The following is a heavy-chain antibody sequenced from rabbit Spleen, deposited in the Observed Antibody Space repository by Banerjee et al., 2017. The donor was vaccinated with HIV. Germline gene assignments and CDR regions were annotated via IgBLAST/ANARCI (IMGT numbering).Heavy chain of an antibody. CDR1: GFSFSSSYY. CDR2: AYAGSSGST. CDR3: ARNFDL. Sequence: QSLEESGGDRVKPGASLTLTCTASGFSFSSSYYMCWVRQAPGKGLEWVACAYAGSSGSTYSATWAKGRFTISKTSSTTVTLQMTSLTAADTATYFCARNFDLWGPGTLVTVS. V-gene: IGHV1S40*01. J-gene: IGHJ4*01.